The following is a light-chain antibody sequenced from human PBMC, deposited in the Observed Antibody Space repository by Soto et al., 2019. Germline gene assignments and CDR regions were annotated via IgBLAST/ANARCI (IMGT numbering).Light chain of an antibody. CDR1: QSVSITS. J-gene: IGKJ5*01. V-gene: IGKV3-20*01. Sequence: EIVLTQSPGTLSLSPGERATLSCRASQSVSITSLAWYQQKPGQAPSLLIYGTSNRATAIPDRFSGSGSGTDFTLTISRLEPEDFAVYYCQQYGSSPITFGQGTRLEIK. CDR3: QQYGSSPIT. CDR2: GTS.